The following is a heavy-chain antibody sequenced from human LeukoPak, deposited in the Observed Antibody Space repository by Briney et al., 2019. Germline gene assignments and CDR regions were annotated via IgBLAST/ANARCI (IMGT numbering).Heavy chain of an antibody. Sequence: ASVKVSCKASGYSFISTGINWLRQAPGHGLEWMGWISPYNGNTNYAQQFQNRVSLTTDTSSRTSYMELRSLRSDDTATYYCARDHGGFWSGSAGFWGQGTLVTVSS. CDR2: ISPYNGNT. CDR3: ARDHGGFWSGSAGF. J-gene: IGHJ4*02. V-gene: IGHV1-18*01. D-gene: IGHD3-3*01. CDR1: GYSFISTG.